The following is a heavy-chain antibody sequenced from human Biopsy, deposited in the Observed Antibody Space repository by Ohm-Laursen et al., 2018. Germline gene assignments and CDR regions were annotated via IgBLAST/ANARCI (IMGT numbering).Heavy chain of an antibody. CDR3: ARALDYYDPYYYYAMDV. D-gene: IGHD3-16*01. V-gene: IGHV4-34*01. CDR1: GGSFSGYY. Sequence: PPGTLSLTCTVYGGSFSGYYWTWIRQPPGKGLEWIGEINHRGSASYNPSLKSRITVLVDTSKNQFSLKLRSVSAADTAVYFCARALDYYDPYYYYAMDVWGQGTSVTVSS. J-gene: IGHJ6*02. CDR2: INHRGSA.